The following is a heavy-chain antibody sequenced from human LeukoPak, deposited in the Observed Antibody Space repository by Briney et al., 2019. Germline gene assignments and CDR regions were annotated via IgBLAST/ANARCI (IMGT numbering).Heavy chain of an antibody. CDR2: ISGSGGST. D-gene: IGHD2-8*01. CDR1: GFTFSSYA. Sequence: GGSLRLSCAASGFTFSSYAMSWVRQAPGKGLEWVSAISGSGGSTYYADSVKGRFTISRDNSKNTLYLQMNSLRAGDTAVYYCAKDQDIVLMVYAIGRNWFDPWGQGTLVTVSS. CDR3: AKDQDIVLMVYAIGRNWFDP. V-gene: IGHV3-23*01. J-gene: IGHJ5*02.